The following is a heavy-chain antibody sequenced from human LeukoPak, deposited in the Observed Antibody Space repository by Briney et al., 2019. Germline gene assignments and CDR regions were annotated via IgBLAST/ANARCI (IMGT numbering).Heavy chain of an antibody. CDR3: ARRDPFMGDAPDF. Sequence: GESLKISCKGSGYTFTSSWIAWVRQMPGKGLEWMGIIYAGDSDTRYSPSFQGQVTISVDKSNSTAYLHWSSLTTSDTAMYFCARRDPFMGDAPDFWGRGTMVTVAS. CDR2: IYAGDSDT. D-gene: IGHD3-10*01. V-gene: IGHV5-51*01. CDR1: GYTFTSSW. J-gene: IGHJ3*01.